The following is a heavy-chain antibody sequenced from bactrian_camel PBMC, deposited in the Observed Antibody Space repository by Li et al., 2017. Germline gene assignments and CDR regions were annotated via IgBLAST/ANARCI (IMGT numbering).Heavy chain of an antibody. CDR3: AAVLMLTTAPLRADEYTY. CDR1: TSVFPFYC. J-gene: IGHJ4*01. D-gene: IGHD3*01. V-gene: IGHV3S53*01. CDR2: ADSDGTP. Sequence: HVQLVESGGGSVQSGGSLTLSCSPSTSVFPFYCMGWFRQAPGKAREGVAAADSDGTPTYAASVKGRFTIFQNAAKNTVYLQMNSLKSEDTAMYYCAAVLMLTTAPLRADEYTYWGQGTQVTVS.